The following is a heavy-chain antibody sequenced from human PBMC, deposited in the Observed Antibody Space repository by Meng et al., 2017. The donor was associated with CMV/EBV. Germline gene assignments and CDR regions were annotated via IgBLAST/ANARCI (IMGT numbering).Heavy chain of an antibody. J-gene: IGHJ5*02. CDR2: IIPIFGTA. Sequence: SVKVSCKASGGTFSSYAISWVRQAPGQGLEWMGGIIPIFGTANYAQKFQGRVTITTDESTSTAYMELSSLRSEDTAVYYCARERVVVPAASYGRWFDPWGQETLVTVSS. CDR3: ARERVVVPAASYGRWFDP. D-gene: IGHD2-2*01. V-gene: IGHV1-69*05. CDR1: GGTFSSYA.